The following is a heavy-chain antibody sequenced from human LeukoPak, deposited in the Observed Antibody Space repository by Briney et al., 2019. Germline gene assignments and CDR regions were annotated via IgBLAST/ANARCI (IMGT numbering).Heavy chain of an antibody. D-gene: IGHD3-9*01. V-gene: IGHV4-38-2*02. J-gene: IGHJ5*02. Sequence: SETLSLTCTVSGYSISSGYYWGWIRQPPGKGLEWVGYIYHSGSTYYNPSLKSRVTLSVDTSKNQFFLKLSSVTAADTAVYYCARVNYDILTGYFPNWFDPWGQGTLVTVSS. CDR2: IYHSGST. CDR3: ARVNYDILTGYFPNWFDP. CDR1: GYSISSGYY.